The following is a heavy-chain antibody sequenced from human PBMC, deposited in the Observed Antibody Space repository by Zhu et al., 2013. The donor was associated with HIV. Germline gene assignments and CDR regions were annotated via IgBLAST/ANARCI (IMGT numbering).Heavy chain of an antibody. J-gene: IGHJ5*02. CDR1: GGTFSSYA. CDR3: ARRYCSGGSCYSATRNWFDP. V-gene: IGHV1-69*01. CDR2: IIPIFGTA. D-gene: IGHD2-15*01. Sequence: QVQLVQSGAEVKKPGSSVKVSCKASGGTFSSYAISWVRQAPGQGLEWMGGIIPIFGTANYAQKFQGRVTITADESTSTAYMELSSLRSEDTAVYYCARRYCSGGSCYSATRNWFDPWGQGNPWSPSPQ.